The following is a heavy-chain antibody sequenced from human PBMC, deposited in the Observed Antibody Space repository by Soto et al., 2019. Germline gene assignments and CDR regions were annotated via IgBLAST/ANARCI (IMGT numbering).Heavy chain of an antibody. CDR3: ARSPGGYFDV. CDR1: GYSFSDYN. D-gene: IGHD5-18*01. J-gene: IGHJ6*03. V-gene: IGHV1-2*04. CDR2: INPKNGGT. Sequence: QVHLLQSGAEVTQPGASVKVSCTASGYSFSDYNIHWVRQVPGQGLEWMGWINPKNGGTSSAQKFRGWVTMTRDTSRSTVYLELRSLKSNDTAVYYCARSPGGYFDVWGNGTTVTVS.